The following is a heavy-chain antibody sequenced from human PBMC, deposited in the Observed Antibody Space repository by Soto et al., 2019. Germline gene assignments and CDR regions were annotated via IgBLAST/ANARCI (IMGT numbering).Heavy chain of an antibody. Sequence: GASVKVSFKTSGFTFTSYYIHWLRQAPGQGLEWMGWINPNSGGTNYAQKFRGRVTVTRDTSISTAYMELSSLKSDDTAVYYCARDQGGKHFYDSSGYYYYFDYWGQGTLVTVSS. D-gene: IGHD3-22*01. CDR2: INPNSGGT. CDR3: ARDQGGKHFYDSSGYYYYFDY. J-gene: IGHJ4*02. V-gene: IGHV1-2*02. CDR1: GFTFTSYY.